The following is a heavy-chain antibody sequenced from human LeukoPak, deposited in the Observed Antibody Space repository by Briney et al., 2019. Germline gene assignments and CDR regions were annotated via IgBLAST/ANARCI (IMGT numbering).Heavy chain of an antibody. CDR2: IYYSGST. CDR1: GGSISSYY. V-gene: IGHV4-59*08. J-gene: IGHJ4*02. D-gene: IGHD3-22*01. Sequence: PSETLSLTCTVSGGSISSYYWSWIRQPPGKGLEWIGYIYYSGSTNYNPSLKSRVTISVDTSKNQFSLKLSSVTAADTAVYYCARGRFDRAPDYWGQGTLVTVSS. CDR3: ARGRFDRAPDY.